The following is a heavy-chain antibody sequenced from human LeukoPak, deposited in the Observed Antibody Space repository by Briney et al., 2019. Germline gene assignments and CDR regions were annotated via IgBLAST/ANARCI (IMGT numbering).Heavy chain of an antibody. CDR3: ARDRGFGADDS. Sequence: PGGSLRLSCGASGFTFSGYWMSWVRHAPGKGLEWVANIHKGGSAKRYVDSVKGRFTISRDNAKSSLYLQMNSLRVEDTAVYYCARDRGFGADDSWGQGSLVTVSS. V-gene: IGHV3-7*01. CDR1: GFTFSGYW. D-gene: IGHD3-10*01. CDR2: IHKGGSAK. J-gene: IGHJ4*02.